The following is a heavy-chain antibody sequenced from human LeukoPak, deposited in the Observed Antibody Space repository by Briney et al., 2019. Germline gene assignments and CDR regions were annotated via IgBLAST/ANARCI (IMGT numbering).Heavy chain of an antibody. CDR3: ARGCTHGQDV. CDR1: GSTFSSYI. J-gene: IGHJ6*02. Sequence: GGSLRLSCAASGSTFSSYIMNWVRQAPGKGLEWVSSISGSNNYIYYADSVKGRFAISRDNAKNSLYAQMNSLRADDTAVYYCARGCTHGQDVWGQGTTVTVSS. D-gene: IGHD5-24*01. V-gene: IGHV3-21*01. CDR2: ISGSNNYI.